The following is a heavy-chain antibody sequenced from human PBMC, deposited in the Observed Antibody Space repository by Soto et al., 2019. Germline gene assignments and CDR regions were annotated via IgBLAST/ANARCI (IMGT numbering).Heavy chain of an antibody. CDR2: ISGSGGST. V-gene: IGHV3-23*01. Sequence: EVQLLESGGGLVQPGGSLRLSCAASGFTFSSYAMSWVRQAPGKGLEWVSAISGSGGSTYYAESVKGRFTISRDNSKNALYLQMNSLRAGDTAVYYCAKDPYGDCPANFDYWGQGTLVTVSS. CDR3: AKDPYGDCPANFDY. D-gene: IGHD4-17*01. CDR1: GFTFSSYA. J-gene: IGHJ4*02.